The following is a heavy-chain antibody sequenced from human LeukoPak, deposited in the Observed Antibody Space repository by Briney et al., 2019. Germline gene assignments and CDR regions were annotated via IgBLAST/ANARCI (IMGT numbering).Heavy chain of an antibody. J-gene: IGHJ4*02. Sequence: GRSLRLSCVASGFTFDDYAMHWVRQAPGKGLEWVSGISWNSGSIGYADSVKGRFTIFRDNAKNSLYLQMNSLRAEDTALYYCAKVAHSSSRGYFVYWGQGTLVTVSS. CDR2: ISWNSGSI. CDR1: GFTFDDYA. CDR3: AKVAHSSSRGYFVY. D-gene: IGHD6-6*01. V-gene: IGHV3-9*01.